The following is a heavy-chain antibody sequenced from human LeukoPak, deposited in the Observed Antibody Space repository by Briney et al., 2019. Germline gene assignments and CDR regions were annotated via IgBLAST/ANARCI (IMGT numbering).Heavy chain of an antibody. CDR2: MNPNSGNT. J-gene: IGHJ6*02. V-gene: IGHV1-8*01. Sequence: GASAKVSCKASGYTFTSYDINWVRQATGQGLEWMGWMNPNSGNTGYAQKFQGRVTMTRNTSISTAYMELSSLRSEDTAVYYCARGTKLGYCSGGSCRTTYYYYGMDVWGQGTTVTVSS. CDR3: ARGTKLGYCSGGSCRTTYYYYGMDV. CDR1: GYTFTSYD. D-gene: IGHD2-15*01.